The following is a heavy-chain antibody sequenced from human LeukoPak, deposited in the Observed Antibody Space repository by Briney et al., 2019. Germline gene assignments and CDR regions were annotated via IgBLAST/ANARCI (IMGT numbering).Heavy chain of an antibody. CDR2: IYNSGAKI. J-gene: IGHJ4*02. CDR1: GLTFSTYS. D-gene: IGHD6-19*01. CDR3: AKDVAPDSGWDLDY. Sequence: VGSLRLSYAVSGLTFSTYSMTWVRQGPGKGLEWVSSIYNSGAKIFYADSVKGRFTISRDNSKNMLYLQMNSLRVEDTAVYYCAKDVAPDSGWDLDYWGQGTLVTVSS. V-gene: IGHV3-23*01.